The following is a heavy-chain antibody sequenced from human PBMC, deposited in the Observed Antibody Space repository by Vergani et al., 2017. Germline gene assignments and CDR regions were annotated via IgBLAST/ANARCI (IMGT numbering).Heavy chain of an antibody. V-gene: IGHV3-23*01. D-gene: IGHD1-26*01. CDR3: VKDAGSYENFFDS. CDR1: GFTFSTYA. Sequence: EVQLLESGGSLKQPGGSVRLSCAASGFTFSTYAMHWVRQAPGKGLEWVSALTGGGGSTYYADSFKGRFIISRDNSRDTWYLQMNSLRPEDTATYYCVKDAGSYENFFDSWGQGTRVTVPS. CDR2: LTGGGGST. J-gene: IGHJ4*02.